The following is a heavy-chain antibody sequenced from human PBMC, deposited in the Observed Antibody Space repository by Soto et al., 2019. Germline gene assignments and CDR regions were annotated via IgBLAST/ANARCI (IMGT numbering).Heavy chain of an antibody. J-gene: IGHJ4*02. CDR3: AKDIRKVVVATGFDY. CDR1: GFTFSSYA. Sequence: GGSLRLSCAASGFTFSSYAMSWVRQAPGKGLEWVSAISGSGGSTYYADSVKGRFTISRDNSKNTLYLQMNSLRAEDTAVYYCAKDIRKVVVATGFDYWGQGTLVTVSS. V-gene: IGHV3-23*01. CDR2: ISGSGGST. D-gene: IGHD2-15*01.